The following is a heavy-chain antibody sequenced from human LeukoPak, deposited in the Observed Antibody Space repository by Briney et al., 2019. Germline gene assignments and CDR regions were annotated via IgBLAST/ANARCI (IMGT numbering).Heavy chain of an antibody. CDR1: GFTFDDYG. CDR3: ASLLVGATGNDAFDI. J-gene: IGHJ3*02. V-gene: IGHV3-20*04. D-gene: IGHD1-26*01. Sequence: SGGSLRLSCAASGFTFDDYGMSWVRQAPGKGLEWVSGINWNGGSTGYADSVKGRFTISRDNAKNSLYLQMNSLRAEDTALYYCASLLVGATGNDAFDIWGQGTMVTVSS. CDR2: INWNGGST.